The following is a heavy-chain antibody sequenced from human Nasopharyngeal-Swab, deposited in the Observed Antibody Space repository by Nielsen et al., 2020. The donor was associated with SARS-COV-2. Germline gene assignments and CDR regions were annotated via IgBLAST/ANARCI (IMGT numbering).Heavy chain of an antibody. CDR1: GFTFSDYW. V-gene: IGHV3-74*01. D-gene: IGHD4-23*01. J-gene: IGHJ4*02. CDR2: INEDGSVT. CDR3: TRDIGGKAGY. Sequence: GESLKISCAASGFTFSDYWFHWVRQVPGKGLVWVSRINEDGSVTNYADSVKGRFMISRDNAKNTLYLQMNSLRAEDTAVYFCTRDIGGKAGYWGQGTLVTVSS.